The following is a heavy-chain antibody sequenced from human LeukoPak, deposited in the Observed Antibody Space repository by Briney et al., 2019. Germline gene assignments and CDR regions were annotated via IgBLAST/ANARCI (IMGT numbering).Heavy chain of an antibody. CDR3: ARESMVRGVTWFDP. Sequence: ASVKVSCKASGYTFTSYGISWVRQAPGQGLEWVGWISAYNGNTNYAQKLQGRVTMTTDTSTSTAYMELRSLRSDDTAVYYCARESMVRGVTWFDPWGQGTLVTVSS. J-gene: IGHJ5*02. D-gene: IGHD3-10*01. V-gene: IGHV1-18*01. CDR1: GYTFTSYG. CDR2: ISAYNGNT.